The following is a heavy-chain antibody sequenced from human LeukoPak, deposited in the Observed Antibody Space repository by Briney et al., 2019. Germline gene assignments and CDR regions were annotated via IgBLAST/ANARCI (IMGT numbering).Heavy chain of an antibody. CDR3: ARELREHGIFDI. D-gene: IGHD2-21*01. Sequence: GGSLRLSCAASGFTVSRNYMSWVRQAPGKGLERVSEIYSDGSTYYAASVKGRFSISRDNSKNTVYLQMNSLRAEDTAVYYCARELREHGIFDIWGQGTLVTVSS. CDR1: GFTVSRNY. J-gene: IGHJ4*02. V-gene: IGHV3-53*01. CDR2: IYSDGST.